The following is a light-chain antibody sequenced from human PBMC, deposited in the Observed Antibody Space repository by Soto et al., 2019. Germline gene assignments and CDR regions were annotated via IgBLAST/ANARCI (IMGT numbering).Light chain of an antibody. Sequence: EVVLTQSPATLSLSPGDSAALSCWASQSLRVNYFAWYHQKPGQPPRLLVYGPSGRATGLPDRFSGSGSRKVFNLPISSVEPEDFGVYYCHQFGSSPFTFGPGTKV. J-gene: IGKJ3*01. CDR2: GPS. CDR3: HQFGSSPFT. CDR1: QSLRVNY. V-gene: IGKV3-20*01.